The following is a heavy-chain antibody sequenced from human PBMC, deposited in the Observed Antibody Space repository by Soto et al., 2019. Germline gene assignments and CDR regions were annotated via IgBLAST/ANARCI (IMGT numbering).Heavy chain of an antibody. Sequence: ASVKVSCKASGYTFTAYTIHWVRQAPGQSLEWMGWINAANGATNYVQKFQGRVSMTRDTSISTAYMELRTLRSDDTAVYYCARVPGEDDFDYWGQGTLDIVSS. J-gene: IGHJ4*02. CDR3: ARVPGEDDFDY. CDR2: INAANGAT. D-gene: IGHD7-27*01. CDR1: GYTFTAYT. V-gene: IGHV1-2*02.